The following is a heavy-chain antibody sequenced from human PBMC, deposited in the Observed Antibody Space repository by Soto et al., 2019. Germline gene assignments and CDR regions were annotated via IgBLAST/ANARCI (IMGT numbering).Heavy chain of an antibody. D-gene: IGHD6-13*01. CDR2: MNPNSGNT. CDR3: ARGKGYISSTELDY. CDR1: GYTFTTYD. J-gene: IGHJ4*02. V-gene: IGHV1-8*01. Sequence: QVPLVQSGAEVKKPGASVKVSCKASGYTFTTYDINWVRQATGQGLEWMGWMNPNSGNTGYAQKFQGRVTMTRNTSISTAYMEQSSLRSEDTAVYYCARGKGYISSTELDYWGQGTLVTVSS.